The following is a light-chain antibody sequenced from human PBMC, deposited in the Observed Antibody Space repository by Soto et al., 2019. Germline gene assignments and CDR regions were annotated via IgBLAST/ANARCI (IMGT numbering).Light chain of an antibody. CDR2: GAS. Sequence: EIVLTQSPGTLSLSPGERATLSCRASQRVSSNYLAWYRQKPGQAPRLLIYGASSRATGIPDRFSGSGSETDFTLTISRLEPEDFAVYYCQQYGSSPPATFGQGTKVEI. V-gene: IGKV3-20*01. CDR1: QRVSSNY. CDR3: QQYGSSPPAT. J-gene: IGKJ1*01.